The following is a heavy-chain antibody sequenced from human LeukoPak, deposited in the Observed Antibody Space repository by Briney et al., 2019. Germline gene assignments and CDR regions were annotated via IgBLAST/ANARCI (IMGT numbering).Heavy chain of an antibody. J-gene: IGHJ6*02. Sequence: GASVKVSCKASGYTFTSYVINWVRQAPGQGLEWVGWISGYIGKTKYAQKLQGRVTMTTDTSTSTAYMELSSLRSEDTAVYYCARDRITLFKPRRYYGMDVWGQGTTVTVSS. CDR2: ISGYIGKT. D-gene: IGHD1-14*01. CDR3: ARDRITLFKPRRYYGMDV. CDR1: GYTFTSYV. V-gene: IGHV1-18*01.